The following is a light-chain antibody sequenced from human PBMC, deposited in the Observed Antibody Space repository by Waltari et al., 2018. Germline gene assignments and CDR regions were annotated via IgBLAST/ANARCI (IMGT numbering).Light chain of an antibody. Sequence: QSVLTQPPSASGTPGQRVTVFCSGSSSNIGRNSVTWYQQFPGTAPKLLIYDNNERPSGVPDRFTGSKSGTSASLAISGLQSEDEADYYCAAWDDSLDGNVFGSGTKVTVL. CDR1: SSNIGRNS. V-gene: IGLV1-44*01. J-gene: IGLJ6*01. CDR3: AAWDDSLDGNV. CDR2: DNN.